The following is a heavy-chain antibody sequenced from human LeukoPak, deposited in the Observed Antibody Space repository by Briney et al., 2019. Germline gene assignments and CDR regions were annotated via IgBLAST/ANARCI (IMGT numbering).Heavy chain of an antibody. CDR2: VSGSGGST. D-gene: IGHD5-12*01. Sequence: GGSLRLSCAASGFTLRTYWMSWIRQAPGKGLEWVSGVSGSGGSTYYADSVKGRFTISRDNSKNTLYLQMNSLRAEDTAVYYCAKDLDIVATITGNWGQGTLVTVSS. CDR1: GFTLRTYW. V-gene: IGHV3-23*01. J-gene: IGHJ4*02. CDR3: AKDLDIVATITGN.